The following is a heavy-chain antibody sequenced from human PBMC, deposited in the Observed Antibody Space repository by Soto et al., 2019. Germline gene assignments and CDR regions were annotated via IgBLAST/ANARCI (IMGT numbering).Heavy chain of an antibody. D-gene: IGHD6-19*01. CDR3: ARDMDARYSNGWYHYFDH. CDR1: GFTFSSHS. J-gene: IGHJ4*02. V-gene: IGHV3-33*01. Sequence: GGSLRLSCAASGFTFSSHSMHWVRQAPGKGLEWVAIIWYDESNKYYADSVKGRFTISKDNSKNTLYLQMDSLRAEDTAVYYCARDMDARYSNGWYHYFDHWCQGTLVTVAS. CDR2: IWYDESNK.